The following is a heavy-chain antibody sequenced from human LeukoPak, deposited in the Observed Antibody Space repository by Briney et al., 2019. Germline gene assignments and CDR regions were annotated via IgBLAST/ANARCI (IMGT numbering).Heavy chain of an antibody. Sequence: ASVKVSCKASGYTFTGYYMHWVRQAPGQGLEWMGWVNPNSGGTNYAQKFQGRVTMTRDTSISTAYMELSRLRSDDTAVYYCARDQSTIFGVASWYFDYWGQGTLVTVSS. V-gene: IGHV1-2*02. CDR1: GYTFTGYY. CDR2: VNPNSGGT. J-gene: IGHJ4*02. CDR3: ARDQSTIFGVASWYFDY. D-gene: IGHD3-3*01.